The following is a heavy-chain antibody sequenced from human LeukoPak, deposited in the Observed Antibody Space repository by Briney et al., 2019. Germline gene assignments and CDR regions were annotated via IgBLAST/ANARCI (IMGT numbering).Heavy chain of an antibody. Sequence: GGSLRLSCAASGFTFSNYWMHWVRQTPSKGLVWVSTLNQDGTVTYYADAVRGRFIVSRDNAESAVSLQLNSLRVDDTAIYYCARDCHFGQTDFWGQGTVVTVSS. V-gene: IGHV3-74*01. D-gene: IGHD2/OR15-2a*01. J-gene: IGHJ4*02. CDR3: ARDCHFGQTDF. CDR2: LNQDGTVT. CDR1: GFTFSNYW.